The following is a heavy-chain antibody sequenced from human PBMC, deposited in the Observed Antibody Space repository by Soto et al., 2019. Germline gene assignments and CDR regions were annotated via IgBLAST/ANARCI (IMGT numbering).Heavy chain of an antibody. CDR3: GSVVATIVAFDV. V-gene: IGHV3-15*01. J-gene: IGHJ6*02. Sequence: GGSLRLSCAASGFTFSNAWMSWVRQAPGKGLEWVGRIKSKTDGGTTDYAAPVKGRFTISRDDSKNTLYLQMNSLKTEDTAVYYCGSVVATIVAFDVWGQGTTVTVSS. D-gene: IGHD5-12*01. CDR1: GFTFSNAW. CDR2: IKSKTDGGTT.